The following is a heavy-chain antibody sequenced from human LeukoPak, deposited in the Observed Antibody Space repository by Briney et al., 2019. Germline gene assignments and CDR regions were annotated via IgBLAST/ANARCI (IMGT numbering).Heavy chain of an antibody. CDR1: GFTFSSYA. D-gene: IGHD5-18*01. CDR3: AREDTAMGIDY. V-gene: IGHV3-30-3*01. J-gene: IGHJ4*02. Sequence: GRTLRLSCAASGFTFSSYAMHWVRQAPGKGLEWVAVISYDGSNKYYADSVKGRFTISRDNSKNTLYLQMNSLRAEDTAVYYCAREDTAMGIDYWGQGTLVTVSS. CDR2: ISYDGSNK.